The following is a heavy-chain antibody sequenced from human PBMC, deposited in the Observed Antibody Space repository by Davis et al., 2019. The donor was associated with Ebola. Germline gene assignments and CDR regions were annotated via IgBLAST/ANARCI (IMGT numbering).Heavy chain of an antibody. CDR3: ATSVQYYFDISDSRYYFDY. D-gene: IGHD3-22*01. Sequence: ASVKVSCKVSGYSLTDFSIHWVRQAPGKGLEWMGSFDPEDGKTIYAQKFQGRVTMTEDTSTDTAYMGLSSLRSEDTAVYFCATSVQYYFDISDSRYYFDYWGQGTLVTVSS. J-gene: IGHJ4*02. V-gene: IGHV1-24*01. CDR1: GYSLTDFS. CDR2: FDPEDGKT.